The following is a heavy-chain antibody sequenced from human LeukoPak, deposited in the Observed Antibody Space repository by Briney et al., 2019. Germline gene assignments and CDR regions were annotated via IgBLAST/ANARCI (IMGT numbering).Heavy chain of an antibody. D-gene: IGHD2-15*01. CDR3: TTDGGY. V-gene: IGHV3-15*01. CDR2: IKSSGDGGTT. CDR1: GFSFSDAW. Sequence: GGSHRLSCEASGFSFSDAWMSWVRQAPGKGLEWVGRIKSSGDGGTTDYTAPVKGRFTISRDDSRTTVFLQMNTLKTEDTAVYYCTTDGGYWGQGTLVTVSS. J-gene: IGHJ4*02.